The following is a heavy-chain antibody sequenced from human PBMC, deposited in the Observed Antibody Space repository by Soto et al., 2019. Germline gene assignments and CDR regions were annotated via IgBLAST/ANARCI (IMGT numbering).Heavy chain of an antibody. J-gene: IGHJ6*02. CDR3: ARSQGSSTSLEIYYYYNYGMDV. D-gene: IGHD2-2*01. CDR1: GGTFSSYA. CDR2: IIRISGTA. V-gene: IGHV1-69*01. Sequence: QVQLVQSGAEVKKPGSSVKVSCKASGGTFSSYAISWVRQAPGQGLEWKGGIIRISGTANYEQKFQGRVTITADESTSRAYMELSRLRSEDTAVYYCARSQGSSTSLEIYYYYNYGMDVWGQGTTVTASS.